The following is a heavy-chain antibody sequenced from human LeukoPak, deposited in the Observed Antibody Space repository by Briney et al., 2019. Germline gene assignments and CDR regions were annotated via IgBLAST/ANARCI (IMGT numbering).Heavy chain of an antibody. Sequence: PSETLSLTCSVSGDSISTYYWSWIRQPSGKGLEWIGYIYYSGNTNYNPSLKSRVTISIDTSKNQFSLKLNSGTAADTAVYYCARVGSSCFDSWGQGTLVTVSS. CDR2: IYYSGNT. CDR1: GDSISTYY. J-gene: IGHJ4*02. CDR3: ARVGSSCFDS. D-gene: IGHD6-13*01. V-gene: IGHV4-59*01.